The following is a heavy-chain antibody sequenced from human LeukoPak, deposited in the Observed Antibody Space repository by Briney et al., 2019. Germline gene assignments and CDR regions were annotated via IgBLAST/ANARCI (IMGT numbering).Heavy chain of an antibody. CDR1: GDTFSNYD. V-gene: IGHV1-69*05. J-gene: IGHJ4*02. D-gene: IGHD6-13*01. CDR3: ALSAEKQLVYFDF. CDR2: IIPVFDTA. Sequence: SVRVSCKASGDTFSNYDVTWVRQAPGQGLEWMGRIIPVFDTAKYAQNFQGRVTMTTDESSSTAYMELYSLRSEDTAVYYCALSAEKQLVYFDFWGQGTLVTVSS.